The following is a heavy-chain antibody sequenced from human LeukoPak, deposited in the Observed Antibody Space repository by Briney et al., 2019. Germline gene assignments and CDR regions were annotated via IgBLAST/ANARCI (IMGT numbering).Heavy chain of an antibody. J-gene: IGHJ4*02. CDR1: GGSISRYY. CDR3: ARRTNSWYFDY. CDR2: IYATGST. V-gene: IGHV4-4*07. D-gene: IGHD6-13*01. Sequence: SETLSLTCTVSGGSISRYYWTWIRQPAGKGLEWIGRIYATGSTIYNPSLKSRVTMSVDTSKNQFSLNLSSVTAADTAVYYCARRTNSWYFDYWGQGALVTVSS.